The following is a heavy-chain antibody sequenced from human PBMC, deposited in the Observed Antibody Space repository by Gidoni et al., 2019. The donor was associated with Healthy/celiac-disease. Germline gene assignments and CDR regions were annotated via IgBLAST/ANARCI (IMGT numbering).Heavy chain of an antibody. CDR2: ISGSGGST. Sequence: EVQLVESGGGWVQPGGSLRLACAASGLTLRSYAMSWVRQAQGKGREGVSAISGSGGSTYYADSVKGRFTISRDNSKNTLYLQLNRLRAEDTAVYYCAKDPLAYSSLYYFDYWGQGTLVTVSS. D-gene: IGHD6-19*01. J-gene: IGHJ4*02. CDR3: AKDPLAYSSLYYFDY. V-gene: IGHV3-23*04. CDR1: GLTLRSYA.